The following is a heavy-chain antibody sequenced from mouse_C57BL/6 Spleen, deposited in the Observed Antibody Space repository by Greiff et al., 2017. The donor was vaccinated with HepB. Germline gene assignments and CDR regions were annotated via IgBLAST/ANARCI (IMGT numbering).Heavy chain of an antibody. Sequence: QVQLQQPGAELVKPGASVKLSCKASGYTFTSYWMHWVKQRPGPGLAWIGMIHPNSGSTNYNEKFKSKATLTVDNSSNTAYMQLSSLTSEDSAVYYCARVGVYYGYPWFAYWGQGALVTVSA. CDR3: ARVGVYYGYPWFAY. CDR1: GYTFTSYW. CDR2: IHPNSGST. D-gene: IGHD2-2*01. J-gene: IGHJ3*01. V-gene: IGHV1-64*01.